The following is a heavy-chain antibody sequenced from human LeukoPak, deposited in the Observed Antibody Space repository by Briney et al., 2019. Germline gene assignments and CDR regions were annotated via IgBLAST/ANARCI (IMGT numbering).Heavy chain of an antibody. J-gene: IGHJ4*02. CDR2: IIPIFGTA. V-gene: IGHV1-69*13. D-gene: IGHD3-22*01. CDR1: GGTFSSYA. Sequence: SVKVSSKASGGTFSSYAINWVRQAPGQGLVWMGGIIPIFGTANYAQKFQGRVTITADESTSTAYMELSSLRSEDTAVYYCARDTYYDSSGYYYHYYWGQGTLVTVSS. CDR3: ARDTYYDSSGYYYHYY.